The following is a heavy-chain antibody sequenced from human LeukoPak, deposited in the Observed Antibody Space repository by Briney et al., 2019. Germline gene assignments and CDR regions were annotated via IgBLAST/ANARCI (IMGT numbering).Heavy chain of an antibody. V-gene: IGHV4-39*07. CDR2: INHSGST. Sequence: ASETLSLTCTVSGGSVSSGSYYWSWIRQPPGKGLEWIEEINHSGSTNYNPSLKSRVTISVDTSKNQFSLKLSSVTAADTAVYYCARGRRGRGQLIVVVTAIAFGPTHWYFDLWGRGTLVTVSS. CDR3: ARGRRGRGQLIVVVTAIAFGPTHWYFDL. CDR1: GGSVSSGSYY. D-gene: IGHD2-21*02. J-gene: IGHJ2*01.